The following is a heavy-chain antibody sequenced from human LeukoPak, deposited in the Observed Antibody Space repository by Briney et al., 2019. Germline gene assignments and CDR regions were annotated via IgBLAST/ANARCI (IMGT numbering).Heavy chain of an antibody. CDR3: ARDPYYYDSSGYYYPPDY. D-gene: IGHD3-22*01. J-gene: IGHJ4*02. V-gene: IGHV1-2*02. CDR2: INPNSGGT. Sequence: ASVKVSCKASGYTFTSYYMHWVRQATGQGLEWMGWINPNSGGTNYAQKFQGRVTMTRDTSISTAYMELSRLRSDDTAVYYCARDPYYYDSSGYYYPPDYWGQGTLVTVSS. CDR1: GYTFTSYY.